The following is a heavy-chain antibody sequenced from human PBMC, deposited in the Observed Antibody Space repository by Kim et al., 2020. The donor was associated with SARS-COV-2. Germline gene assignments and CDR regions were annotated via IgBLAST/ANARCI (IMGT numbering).Heavy chain of an antibody. CDR3: ARDLVAVAGTYPSY. J-gene: IGHJ4*02. Sequence: GGSLRLSCAASGFTFSSYSMNWVRQAPGKGLEWVSSSSSSSSYIYYADSVKGRFTISRDNAKNSLYLQMNSLRAEDTAVYYCARDLVAVAGTYPSYWGQGTLVTVSS. D-gene: IGHD6-19*01. CDR1: GFTFSSYS. V-gene: IGHV3-21*01. CDR2: SSSSSSYI.